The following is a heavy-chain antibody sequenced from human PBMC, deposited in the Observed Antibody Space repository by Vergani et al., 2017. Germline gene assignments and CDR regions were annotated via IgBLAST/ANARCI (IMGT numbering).Heavy chain of an antibody. D-gene: IGHD2-2*01. CDR1: GFRFSSYG. CDR3: AKDLGGCSSISCAYYMNV. J-gene: IGHJ6*03. Sequence: QVQLVESGGGVVQPGRSLRLSCAASGFRFSSYGMNWVRQAPGKGLEWVAVIWYDGSNKYYADSVKGRFTISRDNSQNTVNLQMNSLRVDDTAVYYCAKDLGGCSSISCAYYMNVWGKGATVTV. V-gene: IGHV3-33*06. CDR2: IWYDGSNK.